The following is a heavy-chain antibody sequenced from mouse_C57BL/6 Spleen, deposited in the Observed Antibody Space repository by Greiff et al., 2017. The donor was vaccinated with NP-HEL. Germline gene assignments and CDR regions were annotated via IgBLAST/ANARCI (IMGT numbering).Heavy chain of an antibody. Sequence: VQLQQSGPELVKPGASVKISCKASGYTFTDYYMNWVKQSHGKSLEWIGDINPNNGGTSYNQKFKGKATLTVDKSSSTAYMELRSLTSEDSAVYYCARGTTVVDFDYWGQGTTLTVSS. J-gene: IGHJ2*01. CDR2: INPNNGGT. D-gene: IGHD1-1*01. CDR1: GYTFTDYY. V-gene: IGHV1-26*01. CDR3: ARGTTVVDFDY.